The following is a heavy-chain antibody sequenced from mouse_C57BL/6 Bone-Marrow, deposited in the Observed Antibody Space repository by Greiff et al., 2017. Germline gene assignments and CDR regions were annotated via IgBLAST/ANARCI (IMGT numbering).Heavy chain of an antibody. CDR1: GFNIKDDY. Sequence: VQLQQSGAELVRPGASVKLSCTASGFNIKDDYMHWVKQRPEQGLEWIGWIDPENGDTEYASKFQGKATITADTSSNTAYLQLSSLTSEDTAVYYCTTRGVLLRDFDYWGQGTTLTVSS. CDR2: IDPENGDT. J-gene: IGHJ2*01. CDR3: TTRGVLLRDFDY. V-gene: IGHV14-4*01. D-gene: IGHD1-1*01.